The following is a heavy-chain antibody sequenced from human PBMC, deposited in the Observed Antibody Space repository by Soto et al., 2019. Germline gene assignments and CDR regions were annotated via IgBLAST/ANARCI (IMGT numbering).Heavy chain of an antibody. D-gene: IGHD3-22*01. J-gene: IGHJ4*02. Sequence: SETLSLTCTASGGFISSYYWSCIRQPPGKGLEWIGYINYSGSTNYNPSLKSRVTTSLDTSKNQFSLKLSYVTAADTAVYYCANYDSSGYGMDYWGQGTLVTVSS. CDR1: GGFISSYY. V-gene: IGHV4-59*01. CDR2: INYSGST. CDR3: ANYDSSGYGMDY.